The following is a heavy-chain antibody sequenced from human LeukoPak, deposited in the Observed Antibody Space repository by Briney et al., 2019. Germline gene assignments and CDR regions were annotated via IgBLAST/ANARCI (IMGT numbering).Heavy chain of an antibody. D-gene: IGHD6-13*01. CDR3: ATPGIAAAFAFDI. V-gene: IGHV4-4*02. Sequence: SETLSLTCAVSGGSISSSNWWSWVRQPPGKGLEWIGEIYHSGSTNYNPSLKSRVTISVDKSKNQFSLKLSSVTAADTAVYYCATPGIAAAFAFDIWGQGTMVTVSS. CDR1: GGSISSSNW. CDR2: IYHSGST. J-gene: IGHJ3*02.